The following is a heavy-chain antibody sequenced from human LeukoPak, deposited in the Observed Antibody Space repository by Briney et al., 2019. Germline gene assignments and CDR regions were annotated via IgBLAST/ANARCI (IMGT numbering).Heavy chain of an antibody. Sequence: ASVNVSCKASSYTFTSYGISWVRQAPGQGVEWMGWISAYNGKTNYAQKLQGRVTMTTDTSTSTAYMELRSLRSDDTAVYYCARDTYYYDSSGYASEYGMDVWGQGTTVTVSS. CDR2: ISAYNGKT. D-gene: IGHD3-22*01. CDR3: ARDTYYYDSSGYASEYGMDV. V-gene: IGHV1-18*01. J-gene: IGHJ6*02. CDR1: SYTFTSYG.